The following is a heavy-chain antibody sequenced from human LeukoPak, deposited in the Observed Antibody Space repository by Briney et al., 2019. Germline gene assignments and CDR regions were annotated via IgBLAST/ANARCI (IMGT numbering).Heavy chain of an antibody. CDR3: AKTHHWYYFDY. CDR1: GFTFSSYG. CDR2: ISGSGGST. J-gene: IGHJ4*02. V-gene: IGHV3-23*01. Sequence: GGSLRLSCAASGFTFSSYGMSWVRQAPGKGLEWVSAISGSGGSTYYADSVEGRFTISRDNSKNTLYLQMNSLRAEDTAVYYCAKTHHWYYFDYWGQGTLVTVSS.